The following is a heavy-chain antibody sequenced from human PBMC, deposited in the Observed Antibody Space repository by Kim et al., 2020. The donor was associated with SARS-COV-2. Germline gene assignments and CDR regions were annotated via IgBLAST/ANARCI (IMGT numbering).Heavy chain of an antibody. CDR2: IYHSGST. V-gene: IGHV4-38-2*02. J-gene: IGHJ4*02. CDR1: GYSISSGYY. D-gene: IGHD6-6*01. CDR3: ARCPKPYSSSSGRGY. Sequence: SETLSLTCTVSGYSISSGYYWGWIRQPPGKGLEWIGSIYHSGSTYYNPSLKSRVTISVDTSKNQFSLKLSSVTAADTAVYYCARCPKPYSSSSGRGYWGQGTLVTVSS.